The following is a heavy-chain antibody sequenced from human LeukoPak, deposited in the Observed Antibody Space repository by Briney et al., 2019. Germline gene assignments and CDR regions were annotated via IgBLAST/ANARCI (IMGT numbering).Heavy chain of an antibody. V-gene: IGHV4-34*01. Sequence: SGXXWSWXRQPPXKGXEWIGEINHSGSTNYNPSLTSRVTISVDTSKNQFSLKLSSVTAADTAVYYCARGLNCYYYGMDVWGKGTTVTVSS. CDR1: SGXX. CDR2: INHSGST. J-gene: IGHJ6*04. CDR3: ARGLNCYYYGMDV.